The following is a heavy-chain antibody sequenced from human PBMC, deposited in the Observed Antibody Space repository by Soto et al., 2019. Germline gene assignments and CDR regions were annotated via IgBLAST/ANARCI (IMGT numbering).Heavy chain of an antibody. CDR1: GGSVNSGNYD. CDR3: ARVERGTATTVVDAFDI. Sequence: QVQLQQWGAGLLKPSVTLSLTCAVYGGSVNSGNYDWSWIRQPPGKGLEWIGEMSHSGGTHFNPSLKSRVTISVDTSKNQCSMKTSSVTAADTALYYWARVERGTATTVVDAFDIWGPGTLVTVSS. V-gene: IGHV4-34*01. D-gene: IGHD1-1*01. J-gene: IGHJ3*02. CDR2: MSHSGGT.